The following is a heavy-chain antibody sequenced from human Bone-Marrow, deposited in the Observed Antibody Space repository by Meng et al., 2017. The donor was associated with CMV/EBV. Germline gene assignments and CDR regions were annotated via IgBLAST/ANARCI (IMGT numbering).Heavy chain of an antibody. CDR1: GYTFTSYD. CDR2: ISAYNGNT. CDR3: ARQVANQLRWYYYGMDV. J-gene: IGHJ6*02. D-gene: IGHD2-2*01. Sequence: ASVKVSCKASGYTFTSYDISWVRQAPGQGLEWMGWISAYNGNTNYAQKLQGRVTMTTDTSTSTAYMELRSLRSDDTAVYYVARQVANQLRWYYYGMDVWGQGTTVTVSS. V-gene: IGHV1-18*01.